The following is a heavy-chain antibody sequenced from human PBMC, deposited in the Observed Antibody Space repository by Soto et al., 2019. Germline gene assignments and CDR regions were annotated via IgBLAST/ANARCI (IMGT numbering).Heavy chain of an antibody. D-gene: IGHD3-3*01. CDR1: GFTFSSYW. CDR3: ARATSDGSGYYSYYYYYYMDV. J-gene: IGHJ6*03. CDR2: IKQDGSEK. V-gene: IGHV3-7*01. Sequence: HPGGSLRLSCAASGFTFSSYWMSWVRQAPGKGLEWVANIKQDGSEKYYVDSVKGRFTISRDNAKNSLYLQMNSLRAEDTAVYYCARATSDGSGYYSYYYYYYMDVWGKGTTVTVSS.